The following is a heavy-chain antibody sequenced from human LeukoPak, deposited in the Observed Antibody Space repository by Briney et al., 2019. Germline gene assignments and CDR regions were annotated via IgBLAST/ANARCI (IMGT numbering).Heavy chain of an antibody. D-gene: IGHD3/OR15-3a*01. J-gene: IGHJ4*02. Sequence: GGSLRLSCAASGFTFSSYAMSWVRQAPGKGLEWVSAISGSGGSTYYADSVKGRFTTSRDNSKNTLYLQMNSLRAEDTAVYYCAKDARIRTGVPYFDYWGQGTLVTVSS. CDR1: GFTFSSYA. CDR2: ISGSGGST. CDR3: AKDARIRTGVPYFDY. V-gene: IGHV3-23*01.